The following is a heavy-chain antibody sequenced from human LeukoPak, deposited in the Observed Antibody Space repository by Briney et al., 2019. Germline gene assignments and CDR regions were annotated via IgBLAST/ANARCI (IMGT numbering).Heavy chain of an antibody. CDR3: ATYMDCSSTSCYSAYFDY. CDR2: IYYSGST. CDR1: GGPISSSSYY. V-gene: IGHV4-39*01. D-gene: IGHD2-2*02. Sequence: PSETLSLTCTVSGGPISSSSYYWGWIRQPPGKGLEWIGSIYYSGSTYYNPSLKSRVTISVDTSKNQFSLKLSSVTAADTAVYYCATYMDCSSTSCYSAYFDYWGQGTLVTVSS. J-gene: IGHJ4*02.